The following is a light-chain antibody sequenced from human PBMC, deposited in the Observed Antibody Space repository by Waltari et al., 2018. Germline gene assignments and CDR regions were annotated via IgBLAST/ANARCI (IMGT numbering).Light chain of an antibody. CDR1: QSIRTW. CDR3: QQYNTSSTYT. V-gene: IGKV1-5*03. Sequence: CRASQSIRTWLAWYQQNPGKAPKLLLYSTSNLETGVPSRFSGSGSGTEFSLTISSLQPDDFATYYCQQYNTSSTYTFGQGTKLEIK. J-gene: IGKJ2*01. CDR2: STS.